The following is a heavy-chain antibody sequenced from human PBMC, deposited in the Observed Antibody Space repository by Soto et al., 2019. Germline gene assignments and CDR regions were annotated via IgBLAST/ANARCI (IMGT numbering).Heavy chain of an antibody. V-gene: IGHV3-64*01. J-gene: IGHJ4*02. CDR2: ISSNGGST. Sequence: GGSLRLSCAASGFTFSSYAMHWVRQAPGKGLEYVSAISSNGGSTYYANSVKGRFTISRDNSKNTLYLQMGSLRAEDMAVYYCASSRRSSGWYGNFDYWGQGTLVTVSS. CDR3: ASSRRSSGWYGNFDY. D-gene: IGHD6-19*01. CDR1: GFTFSSYA.